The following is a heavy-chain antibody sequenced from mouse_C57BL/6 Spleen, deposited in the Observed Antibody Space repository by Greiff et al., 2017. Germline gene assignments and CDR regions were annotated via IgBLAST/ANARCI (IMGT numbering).Heavy chain of an antibody. V-gene: IGHV1-52*01. CDR1: GYTFTSYW. J-gene: IGHJ4*01. CDR3: ARAGGNYAGTMCY. D-gene: IGHD2-1*01. CDR2: IDPSDSET. Sequence: QVQLQQPGAELVRPGSSVKLSCKASGYTFTSYWMHWVKQRPIQCLEWIGNIDPSDSETHYNQKFKDKATLTVDKSSSTAYMQLSSLTPEDSSVYFCARAGGNYAGTMCYRGQGTSQTVSS.